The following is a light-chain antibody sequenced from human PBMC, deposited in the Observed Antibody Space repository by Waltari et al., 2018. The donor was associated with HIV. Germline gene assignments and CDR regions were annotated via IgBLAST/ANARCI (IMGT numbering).Light chain of an antibody. CDR2: RND. CDR1: SSNIGSNY. Sequence: QSVLTQPPSASGTPGQRVTISCSGGSSNIGSNYVFWYQLLPGTAPKLLVYRNDQRPSGAPDRLSGSKSGTSASLAISGLRSEDEADYYCAAWDDSLSGYVFGTGTKVTVL. V-gene: IGLV1-47*01. J-gene: IGLJ1*01. CDR3: AAWDDSLSGYV.